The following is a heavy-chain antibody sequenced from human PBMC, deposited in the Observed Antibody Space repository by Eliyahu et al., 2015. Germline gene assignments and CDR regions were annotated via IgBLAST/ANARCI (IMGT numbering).Heavy chain of an antibody. J-gene: IGHJ4*02. CDR2: ISGSGGST. D-gene: IGHD1-26*01. CDR1: GFTFXSYA. V-gene: IGHV3-23*01. Sequence: VQLLESGGGLVQPGGSLRLXCXAXGFTFXSYAMGWVRQAPGKGLEWVSAISGSGGSTYYADXVKGRFTISRDNSKNTLYLQMNSLRAEDTAVYYCAKNSGSYRGYYFDYWGQGTLVTVSS. CDR3: AKNSGSYRGYYFDY.